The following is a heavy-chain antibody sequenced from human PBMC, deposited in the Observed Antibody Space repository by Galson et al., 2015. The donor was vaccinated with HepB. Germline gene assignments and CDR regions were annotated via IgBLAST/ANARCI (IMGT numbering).Heavy chain of an antibody. D-gene: IGHD6-19*01. V-gene: IGHV3-9*02. J-gene: IGHJ4*02. CDR2: ISWNRGSV. Sequence: YLRLSCAVSGFTSDNHAMHWVRQAPGEGLEWVAGISWNRGSVAYAASVKGRFTISRDNAKNSLYLQMNSLRAEDTALYYCAKDPQQWLVYYFDYWGQGTLVTVSS. CDR3: AKDPQQWLVYYFDY. CDR1: GFTSDNHA.